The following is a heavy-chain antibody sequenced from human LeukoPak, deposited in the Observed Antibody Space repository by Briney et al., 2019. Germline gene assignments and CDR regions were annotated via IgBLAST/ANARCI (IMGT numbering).Heavy chain of an antibody. V-gene: IGHV4-34*01. D-gene: IGHD3-10*01. CDR1: GGSFSGYY. Sequence: KPSETLSLTCAVYGGSFSGYYWSWIRRPPGRGLEWIGEIHHSGSTNYNPSLKGRVTISVGTSKNQFSLKLSSVTAADTAVYYCARALENYYGSGTYPDYWGQGTLVTVSS. J-gene: IGHJ4*02. CDR2: IHHSGST. CDR3: ARALENYYGSGTYPDY.